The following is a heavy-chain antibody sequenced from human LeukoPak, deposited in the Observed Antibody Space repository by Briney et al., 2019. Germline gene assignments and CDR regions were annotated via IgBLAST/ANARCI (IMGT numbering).Heavy chain of an antibody. CDR1: GFTFRSHA. CDR2: IYENGGTT. D-gene: IGHD2-15*01. V-gene: IGHV3-23*01. Sequence: GGSLRLSCVGSGFTFRSHAMSWVRQAPEKGLEFVSGIYENGGTTYYADSVKGRFSISRDNSKNTLYLQMNSLRAEDTAVYYCAKQLGYCSDGSCYFPYWGQGTLVTVSS. J-gene: IGHJ4*02. CDR3: AKQLGYCSDGSCYFPY.